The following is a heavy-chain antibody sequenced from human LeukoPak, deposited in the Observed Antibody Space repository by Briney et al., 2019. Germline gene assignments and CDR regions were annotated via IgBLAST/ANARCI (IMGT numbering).Heavy chain of an antibody. V-gene: IGHV3-30*02. CDR1: GFTFSSYG. CDR3: ANSYYDFWSGPDAFDI. CDR2: IRYDGSNK. J-gene: IGHJ3*02. D-gene: IGHD3-3*01. Sequence: GGSLRLSCAASGFTFSSYGMHWVRQAPGKGLEWVAFIRYDGSNKYYADSVKGRFTISRDNSKNTLYLQMNSLRAEDTAVYYCANSYYDFWSGPDAFDIWGQGTMVTVSS.